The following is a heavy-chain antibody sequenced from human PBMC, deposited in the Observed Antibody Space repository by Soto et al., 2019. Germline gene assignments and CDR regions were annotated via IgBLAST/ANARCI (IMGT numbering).Heavy chain of an antibody. V-gene: IGHV1-18*01. CDR1: GYTFTNFG. CDR3: APRSPAFDY. Sequence: QVQLVQSGPEVKKPGASVKVSCKTSGYTFTNFGISWVRQAPGQGLEWMGWVTTDKGKTTYAQKFQGRVTMTTDTSTSTAYMELRSLRSDDTAVYSCAPRSPAFDYWGQGPLVTVSS. J-gene: IGHJ4*02. CDR2: VTTDKGKT.